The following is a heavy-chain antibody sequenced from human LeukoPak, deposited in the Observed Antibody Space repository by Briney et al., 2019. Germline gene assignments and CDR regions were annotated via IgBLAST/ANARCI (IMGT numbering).Heavy chain of an antibody. CDR2: IYSGGST. V-gene: IGHV3-53*01. J-gene: IGHJ4*02. CDR1: GFTVSSNY. D-gene: IGHD3-10*01. Sequence: GGSLRLSCAASGFTVSSNYMSWVRQAPGKGLEWVSVIYSGGSTYYADSVKGRFTISRDNSKNTLYLQMNSLRAEDTAVYYCAKDLGTYYYGSGFDYWGQGTLVTVSS. CDR3: AKDLGTYYYGSGFDY.